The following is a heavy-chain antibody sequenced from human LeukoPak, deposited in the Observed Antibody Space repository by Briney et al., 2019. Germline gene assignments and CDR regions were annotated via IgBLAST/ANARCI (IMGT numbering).Heavy chain of an antibody. CDR3: ASSSWYQRWFDP. D-gene: IGHD6-13*01. CDR2: ISAYNGNT. V-gene: IGHV1-18*01. CDR1: GYTFTSYG. J-gene: IGHJ5*01. Sequence: ASVKVSCKASGYTFTSYGISWVRQAPGQGLEWMGWISAYNGNTNYAQKLQGRVTMTTDTSTSTAYMELRSLRSDDTAVYYCASSSWYQRWFDPWGQGTLVTVSP.